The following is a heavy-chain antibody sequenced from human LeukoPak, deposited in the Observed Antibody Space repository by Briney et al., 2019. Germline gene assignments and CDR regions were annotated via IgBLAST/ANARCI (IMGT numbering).Heavy chain of an antibody. Sequence: SETLSLTCTVSGGSISDYYRGWIRQPPGKGLEWIRYFYNSGSSTYNPSLKSRVTISVDTSKEQFSLKVNSVTAADTAVYYCTRGAGWLIDYWGQGILVTVSS. CDR3: TRGAGWLIDY. CDR1: GGSISDYY. V-gene: IGHV4-59*01. CDR2: FYNSGSS. J-gene: IGHJ4*02. D-gene: IGHD5-12*01.